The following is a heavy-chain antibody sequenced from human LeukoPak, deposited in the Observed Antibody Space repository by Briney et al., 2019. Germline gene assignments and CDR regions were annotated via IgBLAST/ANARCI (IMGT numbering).Heavy chain of an antibody. Sequence: PSETLSLTCAVYGGSFSGYYWSWIRQPPGKGLEWIGEINHSGSTNYNPSLKSRVTLSVDTSKNQFSLKLNSVTAADTAVYYCARSRVFGCAFDIWGQGTMVTVSS. J-gene: IGHJ3*02. CDR1: GGSFSGYY. V-gene: IGHV4-34*01. D-gene: IGHD6-6*01. CDR2: INHSGST. CDR3: ARSRVFGCAFDI.